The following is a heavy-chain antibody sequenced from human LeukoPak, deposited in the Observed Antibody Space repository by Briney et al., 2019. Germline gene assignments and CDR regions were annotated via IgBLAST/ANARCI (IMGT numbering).Heavy chain of an antibody. D-gene: IGHD6-19*01. J-gene: IGHJ4*02. Sequence: GGSLRLSCAASGFTLSSYWMSWVRQAPGKGLEWVANIKQDGSEKNYVDFVKGRFTISRDNAKNSLYLQMNSLRAEDTAVYYCARVGRSGWNDHDYWGQGTLVIVSS. CDR1: GFTLSSYW. CDR2: IKQDGSEK. V-gene: IGHV3-7*03. CDR3: ARVGRSGWNDHDY.